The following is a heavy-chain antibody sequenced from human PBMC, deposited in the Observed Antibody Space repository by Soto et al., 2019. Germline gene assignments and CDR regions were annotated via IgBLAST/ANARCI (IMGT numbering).Heavy chain of an antibody. J-gene: IGHJ5*02. Sequence: SPTLSLTCAISGDSVSSNSDSWNWIRQSPSRGLEWLGRTYYRSKWYYDYAVSVKSRITVNPDTSKNQFSLQLNSVTPEDTAVYYCARSVGAIRNWFDPWGQGTLVTVSS. CDR1: GDSVSSNSDS. V-gene: IGHV6-1*01. D-gene: IGHD1-26*01. CDR3: ARSVGAIRNWFDP. CDR2: TYYRSKWYY.